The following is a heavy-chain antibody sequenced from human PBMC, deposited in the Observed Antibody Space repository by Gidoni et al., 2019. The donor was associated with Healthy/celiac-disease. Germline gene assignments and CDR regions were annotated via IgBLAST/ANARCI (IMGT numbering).Heavy chain of an antibody. V-gene: IGHV1-18*04. J-gene: IGHJ4*02. Sequence: QVQLVQSGAEVKKPGASVNVSCKASGYTFTSYGISWVRQAPGQGLEWMGWISAYNGNTNYAQKLQGRVTMTTETSTSTADMELRSLRSDDTAVYYCARDRIHHGDPNRKMGYWGQGTLVTVSS. D-gene: IGHD3-10*01. CDR1: GYTFTSYG. CDR2: ISAYNGNT. CDR3: ARDRIHHGDPNRKMGY.